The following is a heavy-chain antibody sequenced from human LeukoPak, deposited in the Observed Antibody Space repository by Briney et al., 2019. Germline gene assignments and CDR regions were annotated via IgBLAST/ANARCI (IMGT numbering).Heavy chain of an antibody. CDR1: GGSISSYY. CDR2: IYYSGGT. V-gene: IGHV4-59*01. J-gene: IGHJ3*02. D-gene: IGHD3-10*01. Sequence: PSETLSLTCTVSGGSISSYYWSWIRQPPGKGLEWIGYIYYSGGTNYNPSLKSRVTISVDTSKNQFSLKLSSVTAADTAVYYCARERYGSGSEAFDIWGQGTMVTVSS. CDR3: ARERYGSGSEAFDI.